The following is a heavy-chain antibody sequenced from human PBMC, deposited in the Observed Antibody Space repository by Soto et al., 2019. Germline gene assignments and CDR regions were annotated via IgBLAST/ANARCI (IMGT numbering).Heavy chain of an antibody. J-gene: IGHJ4*02. CDR1: GGSISSYF. CDR2: VYYTGTT. V-gene: IGHV4-59*01. D-gene: IGHD6-13*01. Sequence: SETLSLTCTVSGGSISSYFYIWVRQPPGKGLEWIGSVYYTGTTDYNPSLKSRVTISVDTSKTQFSLNLRSVTAADTAVYCCARDLAAVPRAFDYWGRGTLVTVSS. CDR3: ARDLAAVPRAFDY.